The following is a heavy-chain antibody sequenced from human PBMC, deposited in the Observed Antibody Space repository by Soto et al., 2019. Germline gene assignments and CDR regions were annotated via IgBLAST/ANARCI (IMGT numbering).Heavy chain of an antibody. CDR2: IYYSGST. V-gene: IGHV4-59*01. CDR3: ARGITGTGIDY. J-gene: IGHJ4*02. D-gene: IGHD1-20*01. Sequence: PSETLSLTCTVSGGSISSYYWSWIRQPPGKGLEWIGYIYYSGSTNYNPSLKSRVTISVDTSKNQFSLKLSSVTAADTAVYYCARGITGTGIDYWGQGTLVTVSS. CDR1: GGSISSYY.